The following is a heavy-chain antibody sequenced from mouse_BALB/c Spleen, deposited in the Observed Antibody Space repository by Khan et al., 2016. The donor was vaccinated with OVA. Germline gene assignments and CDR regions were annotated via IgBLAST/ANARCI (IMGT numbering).Heavy chain of an antibody. D-gene: IGHD2-2*01. Sequence: EVELVESGPELMRPGASVKISCKASGYSFTSYYIPWVKQSHGKSLEWIGYIDPFNGGSSYNQKFKDKATLTVDKSSSTAYIHLSSLTSEDSAVYYCARHGYVAWFAYWGQGTLVTVSA. CDR3: ARHGYVAWFAY. J-gene: IGHJ3*01. V-gene: IGHV1-31*01. CDR1: GYSFTSYY. CDR2: IDPFNGGS.